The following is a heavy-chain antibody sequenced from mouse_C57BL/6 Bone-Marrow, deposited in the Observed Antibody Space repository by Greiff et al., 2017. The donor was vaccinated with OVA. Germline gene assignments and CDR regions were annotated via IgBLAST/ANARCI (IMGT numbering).Heavy chain of an antibody. CDR2: IYPRSGNT. D-gene: IGHD1-1*01. CDR1: GYTFTSYG. CDR3: ARDYYGSSPYYFDY. Sequence: QVQLKESGAELARPGASVKLSCKASGYTFTSYGISWMKQRTGQGLEWIGEIYPRSGNTYYNEKFKGKATLTADKSSSTAYMELRSLTSEDSAVYFCARDYYGSSPYYFDYWGQGTTLTVSS. J-gene: IGHJ2*01. V-gene: IGHV1-81*01.